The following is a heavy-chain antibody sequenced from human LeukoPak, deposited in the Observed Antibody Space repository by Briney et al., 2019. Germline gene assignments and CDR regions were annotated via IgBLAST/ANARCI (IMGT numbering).Heavy chain of an antibody. J-gene: IGHJ4*02. Sequence: GGALRLSCAASGFTFSDYYMSWIRQAPGKGLEWGSYISSSRSYTNYADSVKGRFTISRDNAKNSLYLKMNRLGAEATAVYYCARSMGRGWYVDYWGQGTLVTVSS. CDR2: ISSSRSYT. CDR1: GFTFSDYY. V-gene: IGHV3-11*06. CDR3: ARSMGRGWYVDY. D-gene: IGHD6-19*01.